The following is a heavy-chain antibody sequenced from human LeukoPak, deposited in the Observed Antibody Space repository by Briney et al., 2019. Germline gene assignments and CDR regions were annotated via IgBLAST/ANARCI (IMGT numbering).Heavy chain of an antibody. CDR2: ISGSGGST. CDR1: GFTFNTYA. J-gene: IGHJ3*02. V-gene: IGHV3-23*01. D-gene: IGHD3-10*01. CDR3: AKDYYGSGTYRAPHAFDI. Sequence: HPGGSLRLSCAASGFTFNTYAMSWVRQAPGKGLEWVSSISGSGGSTYYADSVKGGFTISRDNPKNTLYLQMNSLRAEDTALYYCAKDYYGSGTYRAPHAFDIWGQGTMVTVSS.